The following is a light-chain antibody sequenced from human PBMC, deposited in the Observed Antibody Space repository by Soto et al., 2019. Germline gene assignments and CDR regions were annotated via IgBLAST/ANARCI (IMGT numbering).Light chain of an antibody. CDR2: LGS. CDR3: MQALQTRT. CDR1: QSLLHSNGYNY. V-gene: IGKV2-28*01. J-gene: IGKJ1*01. Sequence: DIVMTHSPLALPVTPGEPASISCRSSQSLLHSNGYNYLDWYPQKPGQSPQLLIYLGSYRASGVPDRFSGSGSGTDFTLKISRVEAEDVGVYYCMQALQTRTFGQAPKVDIK.